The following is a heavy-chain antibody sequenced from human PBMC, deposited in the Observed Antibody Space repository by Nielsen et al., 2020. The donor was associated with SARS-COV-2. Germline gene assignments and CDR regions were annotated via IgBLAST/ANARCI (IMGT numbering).Heavy chain of an antibody. CDR1: AFTFITYW. V-gene: IGHV3-74*01. CDR3: VRGLQVPNGLAHR. CDR2: INSDGSST. Sequence: SCSSSAFTFITYWMHWVRQAPGKGLVWVSLINSDGSSTSYADSVKGRFTISRDNAKNTLYLQMNSLRAEDTAVYYCVRGLQVPNGLAHRWGQGTLVTVSS. D-gene: IGHD3-16*01. J-gene: IGHJ4*02.